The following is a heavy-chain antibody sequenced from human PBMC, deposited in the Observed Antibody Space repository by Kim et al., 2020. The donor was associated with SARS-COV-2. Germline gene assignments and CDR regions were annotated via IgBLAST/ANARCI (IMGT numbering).Heavy chain of an antibody. CDR3: AGAGYSSGRDNYYGMDV. D-gene: IGHD6-19*01. Sequence: SVKVSCKASRGTFSSYAISWVRQAPGQGLEWMGGIIPIFGRANYAQKFPGRVTRTADEYTSTAYKELSSLRAEDTAVYYCAGAGYSSGRDNYYGMDVWGRGARVTVSS. CDR2: IIPIFGRA. CDR1: RGTFSSYA. V-gene: IGHV1-69*13. J-gene: IGHJ6*02.